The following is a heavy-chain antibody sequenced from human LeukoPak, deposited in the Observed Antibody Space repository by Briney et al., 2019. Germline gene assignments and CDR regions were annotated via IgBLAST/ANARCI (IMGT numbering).Heavy chain of an antibody. D-gene: IGHD5-18*01. CDR2: IYYSGST. CDR1: GYSMSSGYY. J-gene: IGHJ4*02. Sequence: SETLSLTCTVSGYSMSSGYYWGWIRQPPGKGLEWIGSIYYSGSTYYNPSLKSRVTISVDTSKNQFSLKLSSGTAADTAVYYCARESRYSYGRYYFDYWGQGTLVTVSS. CDR3: ARESRYSYGRYYFDY. V-gene: IGHV4-38-2*02.